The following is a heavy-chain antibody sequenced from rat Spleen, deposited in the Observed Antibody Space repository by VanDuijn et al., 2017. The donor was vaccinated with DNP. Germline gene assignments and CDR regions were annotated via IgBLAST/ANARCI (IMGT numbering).Heavy chain of an antibody. CDR1: GFTFSDYY. V-gene: IGHV5-27*01. J-gene: IGHJ1*01. Sequence: EVQLVESGGGLVQPGRSMKLSCAASGFTFSDYYMAWVRQAPKKGLEWVASITTSGGSTYYRTSVKGRFTISRANAKSTLYLQMDSLRSEDTATYYCTTSNWYFDFWGPGTMVTVSS. CDR2: ITTSGGST. CDR3: TTSNWYFDF.